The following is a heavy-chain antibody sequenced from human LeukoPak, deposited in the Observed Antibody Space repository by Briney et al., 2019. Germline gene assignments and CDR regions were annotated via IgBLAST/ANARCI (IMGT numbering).Heavy chain of an antibody. CDR1: GGSISSYY. D-gene: IGHD3-22*01. Sequence: SETLSLTCTVSGGSISSYYWSWIRQPPGKGLEWIGYIYYSGSTNYNPSLKSRVTISVDTSKNQFSLKLSSVTAADTAVYYCARAYYYDSSGYYPPIYYYYYMGVWGKGTTVTVSS. V-gene: IGHV4-59*01. J-gene: IGHJ6*03. CDR2: IYYSGST. CDR3: ARAYYYDSSGYYPPIYYYYYMGV.